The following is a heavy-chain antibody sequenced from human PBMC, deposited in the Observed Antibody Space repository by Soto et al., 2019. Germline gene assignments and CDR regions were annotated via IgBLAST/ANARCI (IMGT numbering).Heavy chain of an antibody. D-gene: IGHD3-10*01. J-gene: IGHJ5*02. CDR3: AHILGGSGPNWFDP. CDR1: GFSLSTSGVG. V-gene: IGHV2-5*02. Sequence: QITLKESGPTLVKPTQTLTLTCTFSGFSLSTSGVGVGWIRQPPGKALEWLALIYWDDDKRYSPSLKSRLTIXKXTXXNQVVLTMTNMDPVDTATYYCAHILGGSGPNWFDPWGQGTLVTVSS. CDR2: IYWDDDK.